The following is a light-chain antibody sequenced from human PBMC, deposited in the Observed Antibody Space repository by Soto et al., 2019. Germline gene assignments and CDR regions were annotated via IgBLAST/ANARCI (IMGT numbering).Light chain of an antibody. V-gene: IGKV3-11*01. J-gene: IGKJ5*01. CDR2: DAS. Sequence: ELVLTQSPATLSLSPGERATLSCRASQRVDTYLAWFKQKPGQAPRLLIYDASKMATGIPVRLSGSGSGTEFTLTISSLEPEDFAVYFCHQRFASITFGHGTRLEIK. CDR3: HQRFASIT. CDR1: QRVDTY.